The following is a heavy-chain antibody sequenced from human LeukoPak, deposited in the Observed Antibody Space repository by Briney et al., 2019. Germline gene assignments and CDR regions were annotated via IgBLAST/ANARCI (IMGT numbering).Heavy chain of an antibody. V-gene: IGHV1-2*02. J-gene: IGHJ5*02. CDR1: GYTFTGYY. Sequence: GASVKVSCKASGYTFTGYYMHWVRQAPGQGLEWMGWINPNSGGTNYAQKFQGRVTMTRDTSTSTVYMELSSLRSEDTAVYYCARDPHPPYYDILTGYYKYNWFDPWGQGTLVTVSS. CDR2: INPNSGGT. D-gene: IGHD3-9*01. CDR3: ARDPHPPYYDILTGYYKYNWFDP.